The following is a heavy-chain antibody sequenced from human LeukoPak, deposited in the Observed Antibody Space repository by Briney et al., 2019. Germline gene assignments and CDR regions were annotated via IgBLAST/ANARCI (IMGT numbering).Heavy chain of an antibody. V-gene: IGHV3-23*01. Sequence: GGSLRLSCAASGFTFSSYAMSWVRQAPGKGLEWVSAISGSGGSTYYADSVKGRFTISRDNSKNTLYLQMNSLRAEDTAVYYCAKDRHIIVDTWWEGEFDYWGQGTLDTVSS. CDR2: ISGSGGST. D-gene: IGHD5-12*01. CDR1: GFTFSSYA. CDR3: AKDRHIIVDTWWEGEFDY. J-gene: IGHJ4*02.